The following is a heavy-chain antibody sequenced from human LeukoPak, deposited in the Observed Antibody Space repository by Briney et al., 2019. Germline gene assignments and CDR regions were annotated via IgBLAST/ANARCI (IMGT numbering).Heavy chain of an antibody. Sequence: ASVKVSCKASGYTFTSYDINWVRQATGQGLEWMGWMNPNSGNTGYAQKFQGRVTITRNTSISTAYMELSSLRSEDTAVYYCARGWRLRRSHGGWYYYYMDVWGKGTTVTVSS. CDR1: GYTFTSYD. D-gene: IGHD4-17*01. CDR2: MNPNSGNT. V-gene: IGHV1-8*03. J-gene: IGHJ6*03. CDR3: ARGWRLRRSHGGWYYYYMDV.